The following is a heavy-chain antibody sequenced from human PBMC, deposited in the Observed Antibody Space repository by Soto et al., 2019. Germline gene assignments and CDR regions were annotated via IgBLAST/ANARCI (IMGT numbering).Heavy chain of an antibody. CDR1: GFTFSSYA. V-gene: IGHV3-23*01. Sequence: GGSLRLSCAASGFTFSSYAMSWVRQAPGKGLEWVSAISGSGGSTYYADSVKGRFTISRDNSKNTLYLQMNSLRAEDTAVYYCAKVGYYDSSGYPTPKYFDYWGQGTLVTVSS. J-gene: IGHJ4*02. D-gene: IGHD3-22*01. CDR3: AKVGYYDSSGYPTPKYFDY. CDR2: ISGSGGST.